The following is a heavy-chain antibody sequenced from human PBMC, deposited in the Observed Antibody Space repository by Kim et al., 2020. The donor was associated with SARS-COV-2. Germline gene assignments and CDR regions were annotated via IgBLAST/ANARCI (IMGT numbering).Heavy chain of an antibody. D-gene: IGHD3-10*01. V-gene: IGHV1-69*13. J-gene: IGHJ6*02. CDR1: GGTFSSYA. CDR3: ARGPLPHYYYGSGGGADYYYYGMDV. CDR2: IIPIFGTA. Sequence: SVKVSCKASGGTFSSYAISWVRQAPGQGLEWMGGIIPIFGTANYAQKFQGRVTITADESTSTAYMELSSLRSEDTAVYYCARGPLPHYYYGSGGGADYYYYGMDVWGQGTTVTVSS.